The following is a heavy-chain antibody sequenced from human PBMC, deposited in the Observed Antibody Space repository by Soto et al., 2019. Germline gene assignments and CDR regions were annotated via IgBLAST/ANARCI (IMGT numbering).Heavy chain of an antibody. CDR2: ITSTSSAI. Sequence: GGSLRLSCAASGFTFNAYDMNWVRQAPGEGLEWISYITSTSSAIKYADSVKGRFTVSRDNAKNSLYLQMNSLRAEDTAVYYCVRDCPSSSCYEDPCGRGSLVTVSS. J-gene: IGHJ5*02. D-gene: IGHD2-2*01. V-gene: IGHV3-48*01. CDR1: GFTFNAYD. CDR3: VRDCPSSSCYEDP.